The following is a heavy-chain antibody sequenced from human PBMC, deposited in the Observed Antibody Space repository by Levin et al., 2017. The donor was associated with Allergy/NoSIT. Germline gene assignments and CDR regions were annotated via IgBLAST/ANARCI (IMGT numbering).Heavy chain of an antibody. J-gene: IGHJ4*02. Sequence: ASVKVSCKASGYTFTTYYLHWVRQAPGQGFEWMGIINPRSARTTYPQKFQGRVNMTRDMSTSTVYMDLSGLRSEDTAVYYCTRVGPGGVWGQGTLVTVSS. CDR1: GYTFTTYY. D-gene: IGHD3-3*01. V-gene: IGHV1-46*01. CDR2: INPRSART. CDR3: TRVGPGGV.